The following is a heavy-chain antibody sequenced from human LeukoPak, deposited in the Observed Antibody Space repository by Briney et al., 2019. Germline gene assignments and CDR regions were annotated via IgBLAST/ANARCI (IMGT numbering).Heavy chain of an antibody. D-gene: IGHD6-19*01. CDR2: ISYDGSNK. CDR3: AKDSEWLSTGHDAFDI. CDR1: GFTLSSYG. Sequence: GRSLRLSCAASGFTLSSYGMHWVRQAPGKGLEWVAVISYDGSNKYYADSVKGRFTISRDNSKNTLYLQMNSLRAEDTAVYYCAKDSEWLSTGHDAFDIWGQGTMVTVSS. J-gene: IGHJ3*02. V-gene: IGHV3-30*18.